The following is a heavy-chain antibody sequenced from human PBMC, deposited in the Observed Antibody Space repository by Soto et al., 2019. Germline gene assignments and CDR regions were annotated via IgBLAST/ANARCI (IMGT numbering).Heavy chain of an antibody. J-gene: IGHJ3*02. V-gene: IGHV4-59*01. Sequence: SETLSLTCTVSSGSMSGYYWNWIRQPPGKGLEWIGYIYYSGSTNYNPSLKSRVTISVDTSKNQFSLKLSSVTAADTAVYYCERAADYAFWRGYSNDAFDIWGQGTMVTVSS. CDR1: SGSMSGYY. CDR3: ERAADYAFWRGYSNDAFDI. D-gene: IGHD3-3*01. CDR2: IYYSGST.